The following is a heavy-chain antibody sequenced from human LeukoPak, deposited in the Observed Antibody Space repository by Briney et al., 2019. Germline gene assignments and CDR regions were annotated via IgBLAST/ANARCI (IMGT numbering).Heavy chain of an antibody. CDR3: TRSTNLEAFDI. V-gene: IGHV4-34*01. CDR2: INHSGST. CDR1: GGSFSGYY. Sequence: SETLSLTCAVYGGSFSGYYWSWIRQPPGKGLEWIGEINHSGSTNYNPSLKSRVTVSVDTSKNQCSLRLSSVTTADTAVYYCTRSTNLEAFDIWGQGTMVTVSS. D-gene: IGHD2-8*01. J-gene: IGHJ3*02.